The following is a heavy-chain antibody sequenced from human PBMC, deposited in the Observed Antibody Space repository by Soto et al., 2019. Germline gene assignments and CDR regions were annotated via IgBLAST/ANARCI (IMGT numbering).Heavy chain of an antibody. CDR2: ISYDGSNK. Sequence: QVQLVESGGGVVQPGRSLRLSCAASGFTFSSYAMHWVRQAPGKGLEWVAVISYDGSNKYYADSVKGRFTISRDNSKNTLYLQMNRLSAEDTAVYYCAREEGDYYDSSGHSPLFDYWGQGTLVTVSS. CDR1: GFTFSSYA. V-gene: IGHV3-30-3*01. D-gene: IGHD3-22*01. CDR3: AREEGDYYDSSGHSPLFDY. J-gene: IGHJ4*02.